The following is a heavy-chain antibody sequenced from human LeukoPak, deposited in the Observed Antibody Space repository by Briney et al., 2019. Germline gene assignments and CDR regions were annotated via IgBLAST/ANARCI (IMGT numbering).Heavy chain of an antibody. Sequence: SVKVSCKASGGTFSSYAISWVRQAPGQGLEWMGGIIPIFGTVNYAQKFQGRVTITTDESTSTAYMELSSLRSEDTAVYYCARAEILTGYYPRYYSDYWGQGTLVTVSS. CDR1: GGTFSSYA. CDR3: ARAEILTGYYPRYYSDY. D-gene: IGHD3-9*01. CDR2: IIPIFGTV. J-gene: IGHJ4*02. V-gene: IGHV1-69*05.